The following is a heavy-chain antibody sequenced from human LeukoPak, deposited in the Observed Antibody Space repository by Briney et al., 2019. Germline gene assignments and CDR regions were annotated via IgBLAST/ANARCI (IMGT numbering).Heavy chain of an antibody. Sequence: QPGGSLRLSCAASGFTFSSYSMNWVRQAPGKGLEWVSYISSSSSTIYYADSVKGRFTISRDNAKNSLYLQMNSLRAEDTAVYYCARDTLLDRRWLQIAFDIWGQGTMVTVSS. CDR2: ISSSSSTI. D-gene: IGHD5-24*01. V-gene: IGHV3-48*01. CDR3: ARDTLLDRRWLQIAFDI. J-gene: IGHJ3*02. CDR1: GFTFSSYS.